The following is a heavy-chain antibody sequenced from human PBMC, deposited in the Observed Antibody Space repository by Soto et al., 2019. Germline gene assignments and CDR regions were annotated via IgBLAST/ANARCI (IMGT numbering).Heavy chain of an antibody. CDR2: ISSSSSYI. CDR3: ARDDNSDYYYMDV. D-gene: IGHD6-19*01. V-gene: IGHV3-21*01. Sequence: GGSLRLSCAASGFTFSSYSMNWVRQAPGKGLEWVSSISSSSSYIYYADSVKGRFTISRDNAKNSLYLQMNSLRAEDTAVYYCARDDNSDYYYMDVWGKGTTVTVSS. CDR1: GFTFSSYS. J-gene: IGHJ6*03.